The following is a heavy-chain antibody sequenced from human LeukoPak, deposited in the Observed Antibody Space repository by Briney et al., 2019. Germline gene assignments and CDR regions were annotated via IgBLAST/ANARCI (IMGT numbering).Heavy chain of an antibody. CDR1: GGSVSSSHY. Sequence: SSETLSLTCTVSGGSVSSSHYWDWIRQPPGKGLEWIGSIYYSGSTYYDPSLKSRVTISVDTSKNQFSLKLSSVTAADTAVYYCARHGQTTVTTHLDYWGQGTLVTVSS. J-gene: IGHJ4*02. V-gene: IGHV4-39*01. CDR2: IYYSGST. D-gene: IGHD4-11*01. CDR3: ARHGQTTVTTHLDY.